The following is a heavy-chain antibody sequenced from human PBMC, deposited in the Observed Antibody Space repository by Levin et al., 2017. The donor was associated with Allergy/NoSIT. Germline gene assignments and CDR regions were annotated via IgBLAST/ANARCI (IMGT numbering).Heavy chain of an antibody. Sequence: SQTLSLPCAISGDRVPNTVGSWHWLRQSPSRGLEWLGRTYYRSRWYTDYAVSVSSRIAISADTSRNQFSLQLNSVTPEDTAVYFCARDRGLDYYISSCLAYWGQGTVVTVSS. CDR3: ARDRGLDYYISSCLAY. J-gene: IGHJ4*02. CDR1: GDRVPNTVGS. CDR2: TYYRSRWYT. V-gene: IGHV6-1*01. D-gene: IGHD3/OR15-3a*01.